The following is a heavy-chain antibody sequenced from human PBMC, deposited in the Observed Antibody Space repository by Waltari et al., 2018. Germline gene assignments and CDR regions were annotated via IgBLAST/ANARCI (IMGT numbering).Heavy chain of an antibody. V-gene: IGHV1-8*03. CDR1: GYTFTSYD. CDR2: MNPNSGNT. D-gene: IGHD6-6*01. J-gene: IGHJ6*03. Sequence: QVQLVQSGAEVKKPGASVKVSCKASGYTFTSYDINWVRQATGQGLEWMGWMNPNSGNTGYAQKFQGRGTITRNTSISTAYMELSSLRSEDTAVYYCARGVSIAARPDYYYYMDVWGKGTTVTVSS. CDR3: ARGVSIAARPDYYYYMDV.